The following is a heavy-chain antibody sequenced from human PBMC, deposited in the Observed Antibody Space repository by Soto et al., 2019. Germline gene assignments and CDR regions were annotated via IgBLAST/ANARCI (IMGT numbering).Heavy chain of an antibody. V-gene: IGHV3-15*01. CDR3: TTDLTVVTATYYFDY. J-gene: IGHJ4*02. CDR2: IRSKTDGGTT. D-gene: IGHD2-21*02. CDR1: GFTFSGSA. Sequence: EVQLVESGGGLVQPGGSLKLSCAASGFTFSGSALHWVRQASGKGLEWVGRIRSKTDGGTTDYAAPVKGRFTISRDDSKNTLYLQMNSLKTEDTAVYYCTTDLTVVTATYYFDYWGQGTLVTVSS.